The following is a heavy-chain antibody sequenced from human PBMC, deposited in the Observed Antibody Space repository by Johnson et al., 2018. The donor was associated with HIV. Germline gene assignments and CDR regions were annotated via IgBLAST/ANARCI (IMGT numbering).Heavy chain of an antibody. CDR3: ARDVRWLPDAFDI. D-gene: IGHD5-24*01. J-gene: IGHJ3*02. CDR1: RFTFSSYG. V-gene: IGHV3-33*08. Sequence: QVQLVESGGGVVRPGGSLRLSRAASRFTFSSYGMHWVRQAPGKGLEWVAVIWYDGSNKYYADSVKGRFTISRDNSKNTLYLQMTSLRAEDTAVYYCARDVRWLPDAFDIWGQGTMVTVSS. CDR2: IWYDGSNK.